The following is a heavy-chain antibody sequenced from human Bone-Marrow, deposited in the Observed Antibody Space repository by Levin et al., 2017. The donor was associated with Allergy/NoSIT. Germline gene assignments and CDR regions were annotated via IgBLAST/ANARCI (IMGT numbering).Heavy chain of an antibody. CDR3: ARETFCGGDCIEVVVYFDL. V-gene: IGHV3-21*01. CDR1: EFTFSSYS. J-gene: IGHJ2*01. D-gene: IGHD2-21*02. CDR2: ISSSSKYI. Sequence: GGSLRLSCTASEFTFSSYSINWVRQAPGKGLEWVSSISSSSKYIYYADSVKGRFTISRDNAKNSLYLHMKSLRPEDTAVYYCARETFCGGDCIEVVVYFDLWGRGTLVTVSS.